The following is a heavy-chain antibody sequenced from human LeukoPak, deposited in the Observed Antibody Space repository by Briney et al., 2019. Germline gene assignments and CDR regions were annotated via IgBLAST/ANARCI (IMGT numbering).Heavy chain of an antibody. J-gene: IGHJ4*02. V-gene: IGHV4-34*01. CDR3: ARGITVAGLFDY. CDR2: INHSGST. Sequence: PSETLSLTCAVYGGSFSGYYWSWIRQPPGKGLEWIGEINHSGSTNYNPSLKSRVTISVDTSKNQFSLKLSSVTAADTAVYYCARGITVAGLFDYWGQGTQVTVSS. CDR1: GGSFSGYY. D-gene: IGHD6-19*01.